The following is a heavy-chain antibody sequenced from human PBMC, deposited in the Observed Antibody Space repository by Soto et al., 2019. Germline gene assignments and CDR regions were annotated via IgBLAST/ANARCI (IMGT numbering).Heavy chain of an antibody. CDR1: GFTFSSYA. Sequence: EVQLVESGGGLVQPGGSLRLSCAASGFTFSSYAMHWVRQAPGKGLEYVSAISSNGVITYYAKSVKGRFTISRDNAKNTLYLQMGSLRAEDMAVYYCAREVVTETADYWGPGTLVTVSS. D-gene: IGHD2-15*01. J-gene: IGHJ4*02. CDR2: ISSNGVIT. CDR3: AREVVTETADY. V-gene: IGHV3-64*01.